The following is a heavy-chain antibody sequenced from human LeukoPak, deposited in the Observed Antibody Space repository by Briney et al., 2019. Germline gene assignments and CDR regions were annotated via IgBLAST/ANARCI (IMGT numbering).Heavy chain of an antibody. CDR1: GFTVSSNY. CDR2: TRNKANSYTT. J-gene: IGHJ4*02. Sequence: QPGGSLRLSCVVSGFTVSSNYMAWVRQAPGKGLEWVGRTRNKANSYTTKYSASVEGRFTISRDTSKNLLYLQLNSLKTEDTAVYYCARAGYCGAGTCYSDYYDYWGQGTLVTVSS. CDR3: ARAGYCGAGTCYSDYYDY. V-gene: IGHV3-72*01. D-gene: IGHD2-15*01.